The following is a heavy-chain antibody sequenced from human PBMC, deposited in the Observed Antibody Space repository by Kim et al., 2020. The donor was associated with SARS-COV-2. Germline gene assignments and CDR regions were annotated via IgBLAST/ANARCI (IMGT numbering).Heavy chain of an antibody. J-gene: IGHJ4*02. Sequence: GGSLRLSCAASDFTFSNYLMSWVRQAPGKGLEWVSSISGSGGSTYYADSVKGRFTISRDNSKNTLYLQMNSLRVEDTAVYYCAKGPWLLNLGDFDSCGQGTLVTVSS. CDR3: AKGPWLLNLGDFDS. V-gene: IGHV3-23*01. CDR1: DFTFSNYL. D-gene: IGHD3-16*01. CDR2: ISGSGGST.